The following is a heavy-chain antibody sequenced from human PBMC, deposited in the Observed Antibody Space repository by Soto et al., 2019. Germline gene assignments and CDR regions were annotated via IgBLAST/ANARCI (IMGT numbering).Heavy chain of an antibody. CDR2: ISGSGSNT. D-gene: IGHD3-22*01. CDR1: GFTFSSYA. CDR3: ARVVPYYYDTSGSEGALDV. Sequence: GGSLRLSCATSGFTFSSYAMHWVRQAPGKGLEWVSTISGSGSNTYYADSVKGRFTISRDNSKNTLSLQVSSLRAEDTALYYCARVVPYYYDTSGSEGALDVWGQGTTVTVSS. V-gene: IGHV3-23*01. J-gene: IGHJ6*02.